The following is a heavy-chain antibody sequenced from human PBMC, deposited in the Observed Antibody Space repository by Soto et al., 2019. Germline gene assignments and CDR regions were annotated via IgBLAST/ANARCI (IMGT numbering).Heavy chain of an antibody. CDR3: AKGDGYNPEYFQH. V-gene: IGHV3-11*05. CDR2: ISGSNSNT. CDR1: GFTFSDYY. J-gene: IGHJ1*01. Sequence: GGSLRLSCEASGFTFSDYYMSWIRQAPGKGLEWISYISGSNSNTYYADSVKGRFTISRDNSKNTLYLQMNSLRAEDTAVYYCAKGDGYNPEYFQHWGQGTLVTVSS. D-gene: IGHD5-12*01.